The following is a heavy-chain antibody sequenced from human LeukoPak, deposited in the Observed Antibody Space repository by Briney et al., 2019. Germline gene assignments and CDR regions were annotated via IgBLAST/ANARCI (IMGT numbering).Heavy chain of an antibody. D-gene: IGHD4-17*01. V-gene: IGHV3-20*04. CDR1: GFTFDDYG. CDR2: INWNGGST. Sequence: GGSLRLSCAASGFTFDDYGMSWVRQPPGKGLEWVSGINWNGGSTGYADSVKGRFTISRDNAKNSLYLHMNSLRAEETALYYCARGYGRRAYYYYYYMDVWGKGTTVTVSS. J-gene: IGHJ6*03. CDR3: ARGYGRRAYYYYYYMDV.